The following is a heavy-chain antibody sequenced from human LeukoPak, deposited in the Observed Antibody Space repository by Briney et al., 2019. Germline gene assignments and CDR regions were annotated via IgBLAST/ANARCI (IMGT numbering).Heavy chain of an antibody. V-gene: IGHV4-34*01. Sequence: SETLSLTCAVYGGSFSGYYWSWIRQPPGKGLEWIGEINHSGSTNYNPSPKSRVTISVDTSKNQFSLKLSSVTAADTAVYYCARVRSVVVPAATYYYYYYGMDVWGQGTTVTVSS. CDR1: GGSFSGYY. D-gene: IGHD2-2*01. CDR3: ARVRSVVVPAATYYYYYYGMDV. J-gene: IGHJ6*02. CDR2: INHSGST.